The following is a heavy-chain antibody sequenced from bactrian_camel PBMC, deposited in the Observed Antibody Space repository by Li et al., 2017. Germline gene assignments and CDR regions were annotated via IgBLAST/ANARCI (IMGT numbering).Heavy chain of an antibody. CDR2: IKTDGRTT. J-gene: IGHJ6*01. CDR3: ATGYCSSNRGMAFGA. Sequence: HVQLVESGGGLVQPGGSLRLSCEASGFTFSSSYMRWVRQAPGKGLEWVATIKTDGRTTHYADSVKGRFTISRDNAKNTVYLQMISLKSEDTALYYCATGYCSSNRGMAFGAWGQGTQV. V-gene: IGHV3-2*01. D-gene: IGHD6*01. CDR1: GFTFSSSY.